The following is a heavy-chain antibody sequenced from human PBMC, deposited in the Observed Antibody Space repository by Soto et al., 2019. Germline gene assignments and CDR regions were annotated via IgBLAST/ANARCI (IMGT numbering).Heavy chain of an antibody. V-gene: IGHV4-4*07. J-gene: IGHJ5*02. Sequence: PSETLSLTCTVSGASISSYFWPWIRQPAGKGLDWIGRISTSGTTNYNPSLKSRVTMSVDTSKNHFSLNLSSVTAADTAGYFCAREDGPDMWFDPWGQGPLVTASS. CDR3: AREDGPDMWFDP. CDR1: GASISSYF. CDR2: ISTSGTT. D-gene: IGHD2-8*01.